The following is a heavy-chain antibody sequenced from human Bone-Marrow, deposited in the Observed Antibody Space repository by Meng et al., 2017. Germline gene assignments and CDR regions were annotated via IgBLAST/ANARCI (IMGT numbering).Heavy chain of an antibody. J-gene: IGHJ5*02. V-gene: IGHV1-8*03. CDR1: GYTFTSYD. CDR2: MNPNSGNT. D-gene: IGHD2-15*01. CDR3: ARVSAKYCSGGSRYSWFDP. Sequence: ASVKVSCKASGYTFTSYDINWVRQATGQGLEWMGWMNPNSGNTGYAQKFQGRVTITRNTSISTAYMELSSLRSEDTAVYYCARVSAKYCSGGSRYSWFDPWGQGTLVTVSS.